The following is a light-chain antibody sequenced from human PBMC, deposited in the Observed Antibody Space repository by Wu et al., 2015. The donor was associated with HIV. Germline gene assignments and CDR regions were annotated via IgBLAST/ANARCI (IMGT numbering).Light chain of an antibody. Sequence: EVVMTQSPDTLSVSPGDWATLSCRASQSVGGDVAWYQQKPGQAPRLLIHGASTRATGIPDRFSGSGSGTEFSLTISSLQPEDFAVYYCQQYNEWPPLYSFGQGTRLEIK. J-gene: IGKJ2*03. V-gene: IGKV3-15*01. CDR2: GAS. CDR1: QSVGGD. CDR3: QQYNEWPPLYS.